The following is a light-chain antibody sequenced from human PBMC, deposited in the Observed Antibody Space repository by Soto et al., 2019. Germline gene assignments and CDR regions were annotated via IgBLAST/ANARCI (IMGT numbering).Light chain of an antibody. CDR2: KAS. CDR3: QQSMSYPYT. Sequence: DLQMTQSPSTLSASVGDRVTITCRASQSISSWLAWYQQKPGKAPKLLIYKASSLESGVPSRFSGSGSGTEFTLTISSLQPDDVATYYCQQSMSYPYTFGQGTKLEIK. CDR1: QSISSW. V-gene: IGKV1-5*03. J-gene: IGKJ2*01.